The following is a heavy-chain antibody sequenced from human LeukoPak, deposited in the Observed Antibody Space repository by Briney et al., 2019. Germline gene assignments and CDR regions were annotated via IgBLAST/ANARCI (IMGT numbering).Heavy chain of an antibody. D-gene: IGHD5-18*01. V-gene: IGHV1-2*02. CDR1: GYTFTGYY. CDR3: ARDQGRGYSYGLYYFHN. CDR2: INPNSGDT. Sequence: ASVKVSRKASGYTFTGYYMHWVRQAPGQGLEWMGWINPNSGDTHFAQKFQGRVTMTRDTSITTAYMELSRLRSDATAVSYCARDQGRGYSYGLYYFHNWGQGTLVTVSS. J-gene: IGHJ4*02.